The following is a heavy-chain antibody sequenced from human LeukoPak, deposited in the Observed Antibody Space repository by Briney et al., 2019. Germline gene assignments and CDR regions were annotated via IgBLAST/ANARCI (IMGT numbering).Heavy chain of an antibody. J-gene: IGHJ5*02. D-gene: IGHD3-9*01. V-gene: IGHV4-31*02. CDR2: IYYSGST. CDR3: TRGARNWLLDP. Sequence: LRLSCAASGFTVSSNYMSWVRQHPGKGLEWIGYIYYSGSTYYNPSLKSRLTISVDTSKNQFSLKLSSVTAADTAVYYCTRGARNWLLDPWGQGTLVIVSS. CDR1: GFTVSSNY.